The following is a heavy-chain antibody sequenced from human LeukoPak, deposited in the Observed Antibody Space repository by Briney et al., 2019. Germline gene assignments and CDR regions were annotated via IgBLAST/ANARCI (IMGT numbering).Heavy chain of an antibody. CDR3: ARSQFDN. CDR1: GFIFGAYW. V-gene: IGHV3-74*01. J-gene: IGHJ4*01. Sequence: GGSLRLSCEASGFIFGAYWTLWVRHAPGKGLVWVSRIDGDGSTTTHADSVKGRFTISRDNTKNTLYLQMNSLRAADTALYYCARSQFDNWGQGTLVTVSS. CDR2: IDGDGSTT.